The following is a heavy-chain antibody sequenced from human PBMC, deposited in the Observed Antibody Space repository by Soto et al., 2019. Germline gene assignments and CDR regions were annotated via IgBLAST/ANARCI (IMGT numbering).Heavy chain of an antibody. V-gene: IGHV5-51*01. D-gene: IGHD2-15*01. CDR1: GYSYTSYW. J-gene: IGHJ4*02. CDR2: IYTRDSDT. CDR3: ARGSKDSYPGSRIFDF. Sequence: PGESLKISWKGSGYSYTSYWIGWVRQMPGKGLEWMGIIYTRDSDTRYSPSFQGQVTISADKSISTAYLQMNSMRAEDSAAYYCARGSKDSYPGSRIFDFWGRGTLVTVSS.